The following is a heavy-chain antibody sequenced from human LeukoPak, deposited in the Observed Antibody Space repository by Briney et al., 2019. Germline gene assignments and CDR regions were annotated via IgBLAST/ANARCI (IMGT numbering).Heavy chain of an antibody. CDR3: ARADIVVVPAASSPDY. V-gene: IGHV1-2*02. J-gene: IGHJ4*02. D-gene: IGHD2-2*01. CDR1: GYTFTGYY. CDR2: INPISGGT. Sequence: GASVKVSCKASGYTFTGYYMHWVRQAPGQGLEGVGWINPISGGTKYEQKFQGRVTMTRDTSISTAYMELSRLRSDDTAVYYCARADIVVVPAASSPDYWGQGTLVTVSS.